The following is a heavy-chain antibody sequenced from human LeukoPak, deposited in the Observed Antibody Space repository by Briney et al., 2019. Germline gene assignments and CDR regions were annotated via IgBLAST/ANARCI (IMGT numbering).Heavy chain of an antibody. D-gene: IGHD6-19*01. CDR3: ARGLYSSAWYHFDF. CDR1: GGSVGSSSYY. Sequence: PSETLSLTCTVSGGSVGSSSYYWGWIRQPPGKGLEWIAAIYYSRSTYYNPSLKSRVTISVDTSKNEVSLKLSSVTAADTAVYYCARGLYSSAWYHFDFWGQGTLVTVSS. CDR2: IYYSRST. J-gene: IGHJ4*02. V-gene: IGHV4-39*01.